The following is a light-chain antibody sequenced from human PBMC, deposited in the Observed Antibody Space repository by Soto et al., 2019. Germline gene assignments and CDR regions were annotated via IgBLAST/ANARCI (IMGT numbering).Light chain of an antibody. CDR1: QSASSSY. CDR3: QQYGGSPPYP. CDR2: GAS. J-gene: IGKJ2*01. V-gene: IGKV3-20*01. Sequence: EIVVTQSPGTLSLSPGERATLSCRASQSASSSYLAWFQQKPGQAPRLLIYGASNRATGISDRFRGSGDGTDVTLSICRRQPEDFAVYSCQQYGGSPPYPFGEGTKLE.